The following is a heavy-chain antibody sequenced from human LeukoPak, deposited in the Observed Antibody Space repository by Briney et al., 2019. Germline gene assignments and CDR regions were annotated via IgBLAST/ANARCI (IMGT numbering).Heavy chain of an antibody. CDR3: ARDQCVGRGVSPHDY. D-gene: IGHD3-10*01. Sequence: ASVKVSCKASGYTFTSYGISWVRQAPGQGLEWMGWISAYNGNTNYAQKLQGRVTMTTDTSTSTAYMELRSLRSDDTTVYYCARDQCVGRGVSPHDYWGQGTLVTVSS. J-gene: IGHJ4*02. V-gene: IGHV1-18*01. CDR2: ISAYNGNT. CDR1: GYTFTSYG.